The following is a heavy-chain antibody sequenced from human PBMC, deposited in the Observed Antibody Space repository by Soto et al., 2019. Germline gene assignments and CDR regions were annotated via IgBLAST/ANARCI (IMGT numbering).Heavy chain of an antibody. CDR3: ARLNGAAAPDY. D-gene: IGHD6-13*01. CDR2: IYYSGST. Sequence: SLTCTVSGGSISSYYWSWIRQPPGKGLEWIGYIYYSGSTNYNPSLKSRVTISVDTSKNQFSLKLSSVTAADTAVYYCARLNGAAAPDYWGQGTLVTVSS. V-gene: IGHV4-59*08. J-gene: IGHJ4*02. CDR1: GGSISSYY.